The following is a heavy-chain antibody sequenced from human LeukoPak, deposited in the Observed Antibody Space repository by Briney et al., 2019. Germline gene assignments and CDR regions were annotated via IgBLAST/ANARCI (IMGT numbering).Heavy chain of an antibody. CDR1: GFTFSNYA. CDR2: ISGSGGST. V-gene: IGHV3-23*01. Sequence: GGSLRLSCAASGFTFSNYAMSWVRQAPGKGLEWVSAISGSGGSTYYADSVKGRFTISRDNSKNTLYLQMNSLRAEDTAVYCCAKVPKNSYDYYFDYWGQGTLVTVSS. J-gene: IGHJ4*02. CDR3: AKVPKNSYDYYFDY. D-gene: IGHD5-18*01.